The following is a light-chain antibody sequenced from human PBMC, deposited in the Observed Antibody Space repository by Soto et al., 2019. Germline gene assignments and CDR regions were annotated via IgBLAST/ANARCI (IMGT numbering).Light chain of an antibody. Sequence: QSALTQPASVSGSPGQSIIISCTGTSSDVGSYNFVSWYQQHPGKAPKLMIYEVSKRPSGVSNRFSGSKSGNTASLTISGLQPEDEADYYCRSYAGNSGVFGGGTKLTVL. CDR2: EVS. CDR1: SSDVGSYNF. CDR3: RSYAGNSGV. J-gene: IGLJ3*02. V-gene: IGLV2-23*02.